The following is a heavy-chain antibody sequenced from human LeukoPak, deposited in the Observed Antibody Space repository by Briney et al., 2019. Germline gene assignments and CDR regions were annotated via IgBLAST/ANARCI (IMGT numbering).Heavy chain of an antibody. CDR1: SGSIHTHY. CDR2: IYGGGNT. CDR3: ARDRSSAYYRDYFDY. J-gene: IGHJ4*02. V-gene: IGHV4-4*07. D-gene: IGHD3-16*01. Sequence: SETLSLTCTVSSGSIHTHYWSWIRQPAGKGLEWIGRIYGGGNTDYNPSLKSRVTMSVDTSENRFSLKLIPVTAADTALYYCARDRSSAYYRDYFDYWGQGILVTVFS.